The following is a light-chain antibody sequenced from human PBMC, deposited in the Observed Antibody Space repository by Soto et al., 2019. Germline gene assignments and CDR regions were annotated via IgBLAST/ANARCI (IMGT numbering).Light chain of an antibody. CDR2: EVS. CDR1: SSDVGDYNY. J-gene: IGLJ1*01. V-gene: IGLV2-8*01. Sequence: QSALTQPPSASGSPGQSVTISCTGTSSDVGDYNYVSWYQQHQGKAPKLMIYEVSKRPSGVPDRFSGSKSGNTASLTVSGLQAEDEADYYCSSYAGSNNYVFGTGTKLTVL. CDR3: SSYAGSNNYV.